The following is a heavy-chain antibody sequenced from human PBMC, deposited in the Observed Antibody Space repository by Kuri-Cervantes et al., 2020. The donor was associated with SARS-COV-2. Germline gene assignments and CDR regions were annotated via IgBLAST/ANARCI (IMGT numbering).Heavy chain of an antibody. CDR3: ARHVVSGWSGYFDY. CDR2: IYYSGST. D-gene: IGHD3-3*01. V-gene: IGHV4-39*01. CDR1: GGSISSTSYY. J-gene: IGHJ4*02. Sequence: GSLRLSCTVSGGSISSTSYYWGWVRQPPGKGLEWIGSIYYSGSTYYNPSLKSRVTISVDTSKNQFSLKLSSVTAADTAAYYCARHVVSGWSGYFDYWGQGTLVTVSS.